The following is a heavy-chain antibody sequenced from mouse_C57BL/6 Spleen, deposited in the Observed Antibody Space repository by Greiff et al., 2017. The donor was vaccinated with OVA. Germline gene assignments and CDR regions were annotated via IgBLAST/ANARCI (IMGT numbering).Heavy chain of an antibody. CDR2: ISDGGSYT. CDR3: AREGLYDYDAGYYAMDY. V-gene: IGHV5-4*01. J-gene: IGHJ4*01. Sequence: EVKLVESGGGLVKPGGSLKLSCAASGFTFSSYAMSWVRLTPEKWLEWVVTISDGGSYTYYPDNVKGRSTLPRDNAKYTLYLQMSHLKSESTAMYYYAREGLYDYDAGYYAMDYWGQGTSVTVSS. D-gene: IGHD2-4*01. CDR1: GFTFSSYA.